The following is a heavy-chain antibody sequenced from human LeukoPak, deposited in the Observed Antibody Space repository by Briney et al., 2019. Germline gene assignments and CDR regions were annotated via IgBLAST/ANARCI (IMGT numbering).Heavy chain of an antibody. Sequence: GGSLRLSCAASGFTFSSYSMNWVRQAPGKGLEWVSSISSSSSYIYYADSVKGRFTISRDNAKNSLYLQMNSLRAEDTAVYYCASSIAARPMSGVDVWGQGTTVTVSS. J-gene: IGHJ6*02. V-gene: IGHV3-21*01. CDR1: GFTFSSYS. CDR3: ASSIAARPMSGVDV. CDR2: ISSSSSYI. D-gene: IGHD6-6*01.